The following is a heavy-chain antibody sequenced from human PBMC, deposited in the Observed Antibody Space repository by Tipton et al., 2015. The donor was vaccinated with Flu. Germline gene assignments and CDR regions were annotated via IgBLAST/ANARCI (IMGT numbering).Heavy chain of an antibody. CDR1: GFTFSSYE. J-gene: IGHJ5*02. CDR3: AGGSYYDYVWGSYHKVRGWFDP. V-gene: IGHV3-48*03. CDR2: ISSSGSTI. D-gene: IGHD3-16*01. Sequence: QLVQSGGGLVQPGGSLRLSCAASGFTFSSYEMNWVRQAPGKGLEWVSYISSSGSTIYYADSVKGRFTISRDNAKNSLYLQMNSLRAEDTAVYYCAGGSYYDYVWGSYHKVRGWFDPWGQGTLVTVSS.